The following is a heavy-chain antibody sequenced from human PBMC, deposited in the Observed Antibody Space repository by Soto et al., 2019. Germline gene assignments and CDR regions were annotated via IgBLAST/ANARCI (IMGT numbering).Heavy chain of an antibody. CDR1: GDSISSYY. D-gene: IGHD1-26*01. CDR2: IHYSGST. J-gene: IGHJ4*02. Sequence: QVQLQESGPGLVKPSETLSLTCTVSGDSISSYYWSWIRQPPGKGLEWIGYIHYSGSTNYNPSLKSRVTISVDTSKNQFSLKLSSVTAADTAVYYCARDSYPTSHFDYWGQGTLVTVSS. CDR3: ARDSYPTSHFDY. V-gene: IGHV4-59*01.